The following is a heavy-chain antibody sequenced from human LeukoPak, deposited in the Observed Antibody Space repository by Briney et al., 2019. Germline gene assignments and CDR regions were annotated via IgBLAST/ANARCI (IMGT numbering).Heavy chain of an antibody. J-gene: IGHJ4*02. D-gene: IGHD6-6*01. CDR2: INSGGSGT. CDR3: ARGPNSNWSGLDF. CDR1: GFNFASHW. Sequence: GGSLRLSCAASGFNFASHWMHWVRQTPGKGLVWVSRINSGGSGTSYADSVEGRFAVSRDNAKNTLYLQVNNLRAEDTAVYYCARGPNSNWSGLDFWGQGTLLTVSS. V-gene: IGHV3-74*01.